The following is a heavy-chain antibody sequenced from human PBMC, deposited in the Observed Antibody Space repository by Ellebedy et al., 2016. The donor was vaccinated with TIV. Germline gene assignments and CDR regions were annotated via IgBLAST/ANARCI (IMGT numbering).Heavy chain of an antibody. D-gene: IGHD1-20*01. CDR3: ARDNWNGIASDY. V-gene: IGHV3-7*04. CDR2: IENDGTDK. Sequence: GESLKISCEVYGFTYDIFWMSWVRQPPGNVLEWVANIENDGTDKYYVDSVKGRFTISRDNARNSLYLQMTSLRAEDTAVYYCARDNWNGIASDYWGQGTLVTVSS. CDR1: GFTYDIFW. J-gene: IGHJ4*02.